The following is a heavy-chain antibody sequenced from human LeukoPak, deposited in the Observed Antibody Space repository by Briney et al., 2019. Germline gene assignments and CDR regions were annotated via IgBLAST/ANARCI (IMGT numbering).Heavy chain of an antibody. CDR2: ITPMFGTA. J-gene: IGHJ4*02. D-gene: IGHD3-22*01. V-gene: IGHV1-69*13. CDR3: ARDAAIFDSNGYYFLW. Sequence: GASVKVSCKASGGTFSRSGISWVRQAPGRGLEWMGGITPMFGTANYAQKFQGRVTITADESTSTAYLELTSLRSEDTAIYYCARDAAIFDSNGYYFLWWGQGALVTVSS. CDR1: GGTFSRSG.